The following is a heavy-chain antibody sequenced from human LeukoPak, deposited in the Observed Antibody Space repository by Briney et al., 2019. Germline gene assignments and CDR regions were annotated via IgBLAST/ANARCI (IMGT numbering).Heavy chain of an antibody. Sequence: PSETLSLTCTVSGGSISSGGYYWSWIRQHPGKGLEWIGYIYYSGSTYYNPSLKSRVTISVDTSKNQFSLKLSSVTAADTAVYYCASADWLRFLLDPWGQGTLVTVSS. CDR1: GGSISSGGYY. D-gene: IGHD3-9*01. V-gene: IGHV4-31*03. CDR2: IYYSGST. CDR3: ASADWLRFLLDP. J-gene: IGHJ5*02.